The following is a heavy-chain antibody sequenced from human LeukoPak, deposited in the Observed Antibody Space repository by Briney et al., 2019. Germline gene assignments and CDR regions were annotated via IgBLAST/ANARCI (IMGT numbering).Heavy chain of an antibody. Sequence: GGSLRLSCAASGFTFSSYCMTWVRQAPGKGLEWVSAISGGGGSTYYADSVKGRFTISRDNSKNTLYLQMNSLRAEDTAVYYCARGPSSYDILTGWGFAYWGQGTLVTVSS. D-gene: IGHD3-9*01. J-gene: IGHJ4*02. CDR2: ISGGGGST. V-gene: IGHV3-23*01. CDR3: ARGPSSYDILTGWGFAY. CDR1: GFTFSSYC.